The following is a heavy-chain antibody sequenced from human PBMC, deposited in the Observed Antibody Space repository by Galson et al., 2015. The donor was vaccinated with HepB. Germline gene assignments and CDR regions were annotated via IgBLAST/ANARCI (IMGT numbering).Heavy chain of an antibody. CDR1: GYSFTSHA. Sequence: SVKVSCKASGYSFTSHAFHWVRQAPGQRLEWMGWINAGNGNTKYSHKFQGRVTITRDISASTSYMEVSSLRSEDTAVYYCARSTQYYYDSNGFDYWGQGTLVTVSS. D-gene: IGHD3-22*01. CDR2: INAGNGNT. CDR3: ARSTQYYYDSNGFDY. J-gene: IGHJ4*02. V-gene: IGHV1-3*01.